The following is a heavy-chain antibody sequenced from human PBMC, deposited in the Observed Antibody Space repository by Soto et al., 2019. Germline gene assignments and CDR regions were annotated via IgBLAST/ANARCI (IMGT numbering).Heavy chain of an antibody. V-gene: IGHV3-64*01. CDR3: ARAYYDSSGYYRTLDY. CDR1: GFTFSSYA. Sequence: PGGSLRLSCAASGFTFSSYAMHWVRQAPGKGLEYVSAISSNGGSTYYANSVKGRFTISRDNSKNTLYLQMGSLRAEDMAVYYCARAYYDSSGYYRTLDYWGQGTLVTVSS. D-gene: IGHD3-22*01. CDR2: ISSNGGST. J-gene: IGHJ4*02.